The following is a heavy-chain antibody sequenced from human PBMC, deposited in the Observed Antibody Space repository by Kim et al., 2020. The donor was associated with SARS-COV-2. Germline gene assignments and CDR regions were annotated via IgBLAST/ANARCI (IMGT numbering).Heavy chain of an antibody. V-gene: IGHV3-11*04. Sequence: GSTIYYADSVKGRFTITRDNAKNSMYLQMNSLRAEDTAVYYCARASGESTWGQGTLVTVSS. J-gene: IGHJ5*02. CDR2: GSTI. D-gene: IGHD1-1*01. CDR3: ARASGEST.